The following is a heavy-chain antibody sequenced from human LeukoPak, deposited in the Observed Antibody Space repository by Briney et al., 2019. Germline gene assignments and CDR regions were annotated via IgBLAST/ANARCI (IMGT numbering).Heavy chain of an antibody. Sequence: GGSLRLSCVASEFTFSTYAMSWVRQAPGKGLEWVSGISDSGGSTYYADSVQGRFTISRDNSKNTLYLQMSSLRAEDTAVYYCVRTGYSAYDPFDYWGQGTLVTVSS. D-gene: IGHD5-12*01. V-gene: IGHV3-23*01. CDR2: ISDSGGST. CDR3: VRTGYSAYDPFDY. J-gene: IGHJ4*02. CDR1: EFTFSTYA.